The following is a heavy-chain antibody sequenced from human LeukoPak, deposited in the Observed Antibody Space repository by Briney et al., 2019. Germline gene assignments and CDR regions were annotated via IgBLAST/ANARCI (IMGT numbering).Heavy chain of an antibody. Sequence: GESLKISCKGSGYSFTSYWIGWVRQMPGKGLEWMGIIYPGDSDTRYSPSFQGQVTISADKSISTAYLQWSSLKASDTAMYYCARKSRRMHHENWYFDLWGRGTLVTVSS. CDR3: ARKSRRMHHENWYFDL. CDR2: IYPGDSDT. V-gene: IGHV5-51*01. CDR1: GYSFTSYW. J-gene: IGHJ2*01. D-gene: IGHD2-8*01.